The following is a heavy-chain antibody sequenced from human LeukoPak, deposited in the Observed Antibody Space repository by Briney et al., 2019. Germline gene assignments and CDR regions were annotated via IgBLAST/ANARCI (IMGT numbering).Heavy chain of an antibody. CDR3: ARAGLPRFGELLGGMDV. D-gene: IGHD3-10*01. V-gene: IGHV4-34*01. J-gene: IGHJ6*02. CDR2: INHSGST. CDR1: GGSFSGYY. Sequence: SETLSLTCAVYGGSFSGYYWSWIRQPPGKGLEWIGEINHSGSTNYNPSLKSRVTISVDTSKNQFSLKLSSVTAADTAVYYCARAGLPRFGELLGGMDVWGQGTTVTVSS.